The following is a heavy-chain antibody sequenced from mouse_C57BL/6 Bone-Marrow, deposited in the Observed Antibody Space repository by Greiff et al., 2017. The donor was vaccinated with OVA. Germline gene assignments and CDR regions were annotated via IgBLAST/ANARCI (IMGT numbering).Heavy chain of an antibody. V-gene: IGHV1-69*01. CDR3: ARYDVFYAMDY. CDR2: IDPSDSYT. CDR1: GYTFTRYW. D-gene: IGHD2-14*01. Sequence: VQLQQPGAELVMPGASVKLSCKASGYTFTRYWMHWVKQRPGQGLEWIGEIDPSDSYTNYNQKFKGKSTLTVDKSSSTAYMQLSSLTSEDSAVYYCARYDVFYAMDYWGQGTSVTVSS. J-gene: IGHJ4*01.